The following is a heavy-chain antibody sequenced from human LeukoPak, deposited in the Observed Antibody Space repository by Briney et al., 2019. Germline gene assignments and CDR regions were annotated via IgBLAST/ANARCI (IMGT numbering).Heavy chain of an antibody. CDR1: GGTFSSCA. J-gene: IGHJ4*02. CDR2: IIPIFGTA. D-gene: IGHD3-9*01. Sequence: SVKVSCKASGGTFSSCAINWVRQAPGQGLEWMGGIIPIFGTANYAQKFQGRVTITADESTSTAYMELSSLRSEDTAVYYCALQPRYFDWFLVWGQGALVTVSS. V-gene: IGHV1-69*01. CDR3: ALQPRYFDWFLV.